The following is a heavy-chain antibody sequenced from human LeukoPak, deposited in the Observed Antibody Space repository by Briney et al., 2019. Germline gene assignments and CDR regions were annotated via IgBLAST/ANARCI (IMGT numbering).Heavy chain of an antibody. CDR1: GGSISSSSYY. V-gene: IGHV4-39*01. Sequence: SETLSLTCTVSGGSISSSSYYWGWIRQPPGKGLEWIGSIYYSGSTYYNPSLKSRVTISVDTSKNQFSLKLSSVTAADTAVYYCASGVAAPTPPYYFDYWGQGTLVTASS. J-gene: IGHJ4*02. D-gene: IGHD3-3*01. CDR2: IYYSGST. CDR3: ASGVAAPTPPYYFDY.